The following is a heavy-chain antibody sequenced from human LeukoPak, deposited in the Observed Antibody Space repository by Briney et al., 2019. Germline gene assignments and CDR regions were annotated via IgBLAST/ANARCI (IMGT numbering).Heavy chain of an antibody. CDR3: ARGSHRAWEVLLD. CDR1: GGSFNYY. V-gene: IGHV4-34*01. CDR2: INQSGIT. J-gene: IGHJ4*02. Sequence: SETLSLTCAVYGGSFNYYWSWIRQPPGKGLEWIGDINQSGITNYDPSLKSRVTISIDASKNQLSLKVTSVTAADTAVYYCARGSHRAWEVLLDWGQGTLVTVSS. D-gene: IGHD3-10*01.